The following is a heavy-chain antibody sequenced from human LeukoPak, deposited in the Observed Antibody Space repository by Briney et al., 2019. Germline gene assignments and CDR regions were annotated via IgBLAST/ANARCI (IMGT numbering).Heavy chain of an antibody. J-gene: IGHJ4*02. CDR1: GFTFSSYS. Sequence: GGSLRLSCAASGFTFSSYSMNWVRQAPGKGLEWVSSIGSSGGFIYYADSVKGRFTISRDNAKNSLYLQMDSLRAEDTAVYYCARGKLGYYDSSGYSFDYWGQGILVTVSS. D-gene: IGHD3-22*01. V-gene: IGHV3-21*01. CDR3: ARGKLGYYDSSGYSFDY. CDR2: IGSSGGFI.